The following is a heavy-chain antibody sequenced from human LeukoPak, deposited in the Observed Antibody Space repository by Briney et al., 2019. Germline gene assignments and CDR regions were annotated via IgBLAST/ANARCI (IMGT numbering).Heavy chain of an antibody. J-gene: IGHJ4*02. CDR1: AYYFASYW. CDR2: IDPSDSYT. V-gene: IGHV5-10-1*01. D-gene: IGHD5-12*01. CDR3: ARHSGGYDLDY. Sequence: GESVRISCKGSAYYFASYWISWVRQMPGKGLEWMGRIDPSDSYTNYSPSFQGHVTISADKSINTAYLQWSSLKASDTAMYYCARHSGGYDLDYWGQGTLLTVPS.